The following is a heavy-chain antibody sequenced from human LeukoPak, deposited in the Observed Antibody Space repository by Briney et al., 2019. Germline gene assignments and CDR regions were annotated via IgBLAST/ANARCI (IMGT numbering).Heavy chain of an antibody. V-gene: IGHV4-4*02. CDR2: IYHSGST. D-gene: IGHD3-10*01. CDR1: GGSISSSNW. J-gene: IGHJ4*02. Sequence: SETLSLTCAVSGGSISSSNWWSWVRQPPGKGLEWIGEIYHSGSTNYNPSLKSRVTISVDTSKNQFSLKLSSVTAADTAVYYCARAGGGYYGSGSLDYWGQGTLVTVSS. CDR3: ARAGGGYYGSGSLDY.